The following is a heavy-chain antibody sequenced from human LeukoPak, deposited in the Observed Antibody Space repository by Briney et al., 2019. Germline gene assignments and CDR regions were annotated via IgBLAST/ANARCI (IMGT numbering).Heavy chain of an antibody. CDR1: GFTFGENA. D-gene: IGHD2-2*01. V-gene: IGHV3-49*03. CDR3: SRVERSSINNYYYYMAV. CDR2: SRSRAHGGTT. Sequence: GGSLRLSCTAFGFTFGENAMIWFRQSPGKGLGWVSLSRSRAHGGTTEYAASVMGRFTMSRDDSKNIAYLQMNSLETEDTAVYYCSRVERSSINNYYYYMAVWGKGTSVTVSS. J-gene: IGHJ6*03.